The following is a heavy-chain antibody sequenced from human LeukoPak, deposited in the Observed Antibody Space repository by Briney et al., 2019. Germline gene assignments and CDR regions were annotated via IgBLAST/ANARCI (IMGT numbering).Heavy chain of an antibody. Sequence: TGGSLRLSCAASGFTFSDYYMSWIRQAPGKGLEWVSYIGSSGGTMYYADSVKGRFTISRDNAKNSLYLQMNSLRAEDTAVYYCAKDHDSSGWPTFDHWGQGTLVTVSS. CDR3: AKDHDSSGWPTFDH. CDR2: IGSSGGTM. CDR1: GFTFSDYY. D-gene: IGHD6-19*01. J-gene: IGHJ4*02. V-gene: IGHV3-11*01.